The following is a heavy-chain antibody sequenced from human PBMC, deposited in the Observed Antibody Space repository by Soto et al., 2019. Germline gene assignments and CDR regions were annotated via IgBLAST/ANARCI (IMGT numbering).Heavy chain of an antibody. CDR2: IYPGDSDA. CDR1: GYTFSKYW. D-gene: IGHD4-17*01. CDR3: ARQVRAWIDYGGPGDYFDY. V-gene: IGHV5-51*01. Sequence: PGESLKISCKGSGYTFSKYWIGWVRQTPGKGLEWMGMIYPGDSDARYSPSFEGQVTFSVDNSINTAYLQWNSLKLSSVTAADTAVYYCARQVRAWIDYGGPGDYFDYWGQGTLVTVSS. J-gene: IGHJ4*02.